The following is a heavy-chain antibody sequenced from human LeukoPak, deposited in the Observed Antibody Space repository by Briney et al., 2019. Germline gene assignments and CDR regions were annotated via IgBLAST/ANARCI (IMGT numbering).Heavy chain of an antibody. CDR1: GFTFSTSY. J-gene: IGHJ4*02. D-gene: IGHD2-21*02. CDR2: ISSYGDYI. V-gene: IGHV3-21*01. CDR3: ARPFRTYCGGDCYRTFDY. Sequence: KPGGSLRLSCAASGFTFSTSYMSWVRQAPGKGLEWVSSISSYGDYIFYADSVKGRFTMSRDNADNSLYLQMNSLRAEDTAVYYCARPFRTYCGGDCYRTFDYWGQGTLVTVSS.